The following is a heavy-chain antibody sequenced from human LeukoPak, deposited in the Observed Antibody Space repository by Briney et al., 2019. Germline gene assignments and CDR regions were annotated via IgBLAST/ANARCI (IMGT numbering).Heavy chain of an antibody. Sequence: GESLKISCKGSGYSFTSYWIGWVRQMPGKGLEWMGIIYPGDSDTRYGPSFQGQVTISADKSISTAYLQWSSLKASDTAMYYCARRLVRGATTRTFDYWGQGTLVTVSS. CDR2: IYPGDSDT. CDR1: GYSFTSYW. J-gene: IGHJ4*02. V-gene: IGHV5-51*01. CDR3: ARRLVRGATTRTFDY. D-gene: IGHD3-10*01.